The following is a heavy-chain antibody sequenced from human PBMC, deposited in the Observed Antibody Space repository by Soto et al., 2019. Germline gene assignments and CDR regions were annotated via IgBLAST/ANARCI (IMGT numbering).Heavy chain of an antibody. D-gene: IGHD3-10*01. J-gene: IGHJ4*02. CDR1: GFTFSNAW. CDR3: TTGLVLLWFGELTKFDY. CDR2: IKSKTDGGTT. V-gene: IGHV3-15*01. Sequence: GGSLRLSCAASGFTFSNAWMSWVRQAPGKGLEWVGRIKSKTDGGTTDYAAPVKGRFTISRDDSKNTLYLQMNSLKTEDTAVYYCTTGLVLLWFGELTKFDYWRQGTLVAVSS.